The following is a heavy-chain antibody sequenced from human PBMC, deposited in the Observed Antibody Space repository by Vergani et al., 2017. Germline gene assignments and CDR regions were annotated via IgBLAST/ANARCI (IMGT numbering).Heavy chain of an antibody. V-gene: IGHV5-10-1*01. Sequence: EVQLVQSGAEVKKPGESLRISCKGSGYSFTSYWISWVRQMPGKGLEWMGRIDPSDSYTNYSPSFQGHVTISADNSISTAYLQWSSLKASDTAMYYCARQVAVAGKWWGPYYYYGMDVWGQGTTVTVSS. CDR3: ARQVAVAGKWWGPYYYYGMDV. CDR1: GYSFTSYW. J-gene: IGHJ6*02. CDR2: IDPSDSYT. D-gene: IGHD6-19*01.